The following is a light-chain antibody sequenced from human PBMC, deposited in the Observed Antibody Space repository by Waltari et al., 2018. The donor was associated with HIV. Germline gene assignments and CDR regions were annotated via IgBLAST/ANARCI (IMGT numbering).Light chain of an antibody. Sequence: EIVLTQSPGTLSLSPGERATLSCRASQSLSSSYLAWCQQKPGQAPRLLIYGASSRATGIPDRFSGSGSGTDFTLTISRLEPEDFAVYYCQQYGSSPLTFGGGTKVEIK. CDR3: QQYGSSPLT. CDR2: GAS. CDR1: QSLSSSY. J-gene: IGKJ4*01. V-gene: IGKV3-20*01.